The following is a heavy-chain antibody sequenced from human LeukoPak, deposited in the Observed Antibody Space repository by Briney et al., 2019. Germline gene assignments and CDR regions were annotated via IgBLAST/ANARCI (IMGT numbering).Heavy chain of an antibody. V-gene: IGHV4-39*01. J-gene: IGHJ4*02. CDR2: IFYSGST. CDR1: GDSISSRSNY. CDR3: ATQILLCHYY. D-gene: IGHD3-10*01. Sequence: SDTLSLTCSVSGDSISSRSNYWGWIRQPPAKGLEWIERIFYSGSTYYTPSLKSRVTVSVDTSNNQFSLKLTSVTAADTAIYYCATQILLCHYYWGQGTLVTVPS.